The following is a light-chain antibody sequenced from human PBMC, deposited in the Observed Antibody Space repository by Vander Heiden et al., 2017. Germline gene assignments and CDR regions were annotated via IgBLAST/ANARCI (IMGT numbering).Light chain of an antibody. CDR3: QQSYSTQIT. CDR1: QSISSY. V-gene: IGKV1-39*01. CDR2: AAS. Sequence: DIQLTPSPSSLTASVGERATITCRASQSISSYLNWYQQKPGKAPRLLIYAASSLQSGFPARFSGSGSGTDFTLTISSLQPEDFATYYCQQSYSTQITFGQGTRVEIK. J-gene: IGKJ5*01.